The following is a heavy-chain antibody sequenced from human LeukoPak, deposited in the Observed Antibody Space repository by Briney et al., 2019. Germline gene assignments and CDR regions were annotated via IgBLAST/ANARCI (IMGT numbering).Heavy chain of an antibody. J-gene: IGHJ3*02. CDR2: IYPGDSDT. D-gene: IGHD6-19*01. V-gene: IGHV5-51*01. CDR3: ASPTIAVAYLDAFDI. CDR1: GYSFTSYW. Sequence: ESLKISCKGSGYSFTSYWIGWVRQMPGKGLEWMGIIYPGDSDTRYSPSFQGQVTISADKSISTAYLQWSSLKASDTAMYYCASPTIAVAYLDAFDIWGQGTMVTVSS.